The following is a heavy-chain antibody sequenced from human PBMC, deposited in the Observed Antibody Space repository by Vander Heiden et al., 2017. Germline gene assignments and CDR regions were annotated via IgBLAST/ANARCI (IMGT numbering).Heavy chain of an antibody. J-gene: IGHJ6*02. Sequence: QVQLQQWGAGLLKPSETLSLTCAVYGGSFSGYYWSWIRQPPGKGLEWIGEINHSGITNYNQSLKSRVTISVDTSKNQFSLKLSSVTAADTAVYYCARATSRALWYYGMDVWGQGTTVTVSS. CDR3: ARATSRALWYYGMDV. CDR2: INHSGIT. V-gene: IGHV4-34*01. CDR1: GGSFSGYY.